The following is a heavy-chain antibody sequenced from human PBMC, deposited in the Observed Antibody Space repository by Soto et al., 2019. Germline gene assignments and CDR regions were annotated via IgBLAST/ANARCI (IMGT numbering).Heavy chain of an antibody. J-gene: IGHJ4*02. CDR1: GDSVSTDDYY. D-gene: IGHD3-22*01. CDR3: ARGSAYYYFFDH. CDR2: IYYSGRT. V-gene: IGHV4-31*03. Sequence: PSETLSLTCTVSGDSVSTDDYYWSWIRHLPGEGLEWIGYIYYSGRTYYNPSLKSRVSMTVDTSNNHFSLKLTSVTAADTAVYYCARGSAYYYFFDHWGLGTLVTVS.